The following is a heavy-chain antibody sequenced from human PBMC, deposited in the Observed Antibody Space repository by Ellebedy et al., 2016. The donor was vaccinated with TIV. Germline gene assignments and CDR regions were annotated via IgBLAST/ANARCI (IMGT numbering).Heavy chain of an antibody. CDR2: IDPSDSYT. J-gene: IGHJ5*02. CDR1: GYSFTSYF. D-gene: IGHD3-16*02. V-gene: IGHV5-10-1*01. Sequence: GGSLRLSCKGSGYSFTSYFISWVRQMPGKGLEWMAKIDPSDSYTEFSPSFKGHVTISVDKSINTAYLQWSSLKASDTAMYYCARIRLGELSFISPWGQGTLVTVSS. CDR3: ARIRLGELSFISP.